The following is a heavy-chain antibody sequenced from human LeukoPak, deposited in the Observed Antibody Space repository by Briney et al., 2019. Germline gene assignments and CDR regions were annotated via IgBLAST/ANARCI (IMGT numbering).Heavy chain of an antibody. V-gene: IGHV4-34*01. CDR1: GGSISSYY. CDR3: ARHPYYYGSGSYLYYYYYMDV. CDR2: INHSGST. D-gene: IGHD3-10*01. J-gene: IGHJ6*03. Sequence: PSETLSLTCTVSGGSISSYYWSWIRQPPGKGLEWIGEINHSGSTNYNPSLKSRVTISVDTSKNQFSLKLSSVTAADTAVYYCARHPYYYGSGSYLYYYYYMDVWGKGTTVTISS.